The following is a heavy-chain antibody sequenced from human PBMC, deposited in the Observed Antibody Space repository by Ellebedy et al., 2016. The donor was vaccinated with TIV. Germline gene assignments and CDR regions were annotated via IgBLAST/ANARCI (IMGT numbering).Heavy chain of an antibody. CDR2: ISYEGSNK. CDR1: GFTFRRYG. J-gene: IGHJ4*02. D-gene: IGHD4-17*01. V-gene: IGHV3-30*18. Sequence: GESLKISXAASGFTFRRYGMHWVRQAPGKGLEWVAFISYEGSNKHYADSVRGRFTISRDNFKNTLFLQLNSLRPEDTAVFYCAKSPRPSTVTYFDHWGQGTLVTVSS. CDR3: AKSPRPSTVTYFDH.